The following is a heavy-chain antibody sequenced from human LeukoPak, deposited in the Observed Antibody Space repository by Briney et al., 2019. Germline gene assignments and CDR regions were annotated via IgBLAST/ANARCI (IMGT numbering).Heavy chain of an antibody. CDR1: GGSISSGSYY. CDR3: ARDLPGTSFFDY. CDR2: IYTSGST. D-gene: IGHD2-2*01. J-gene: IGHJ4*02. V-gene: IGHV4-61*02. Sequence: TSQTLSLTCTVSGGSISSGSYYWSWIRQPAGKGLEWIGRIYTSGSTNYNPSLKSRVTISVDTSKNQFSLKLSSVTAADTAVYYCARDLPGTSFFDYWGQGTLVTVSS.